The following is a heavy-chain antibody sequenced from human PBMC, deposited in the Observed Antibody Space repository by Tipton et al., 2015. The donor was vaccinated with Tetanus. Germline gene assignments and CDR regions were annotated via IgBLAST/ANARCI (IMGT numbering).Heavy chain of an antibody. V-gene: IGHV4-39*01. CDR3: ARAPYCSSTSCYRSGRYFQH. Sequence: TLSLTCTVSGGSISSSSYYWGWIRQPPGKGLEWIGSIYYSGSTYYNPSLKSRVTISVDTSKNQFSLKLSSVTAADTAVYYCARAPYCSSTSCYRSGRYFQHWGQGTLVTVSS. J-gene: IGHJ1*01. D-gene: IGHD2-2*01. CDR1: GGSISSSSYY. CDR2: IYYSGST.